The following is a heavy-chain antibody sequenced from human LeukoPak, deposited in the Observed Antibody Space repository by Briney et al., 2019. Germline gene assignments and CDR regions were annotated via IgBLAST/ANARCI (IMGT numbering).Heavy chain of an antibody. CDR3: ASPNFWSGCYSHASDI. V-gene: IGHV5-51*01. Sequence: GESLKISFQGSGYRFNSLWIGWVRQTPEKGLEWMGIIYPGDSDTRYSPSLQGQVTISADKSISTAYLQWSSLKASDTAMYYCASPNFWSGCYSHASDIWGQGTMATVSS. J-gene: IGHJ3*02. D-gene: IGHD3-3*01. CDR1: GYRFNSLW. CDR2: IYPGDSDT.